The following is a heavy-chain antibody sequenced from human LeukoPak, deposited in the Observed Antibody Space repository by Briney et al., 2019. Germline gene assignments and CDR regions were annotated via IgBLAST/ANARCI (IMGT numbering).Heavy chain of an antibody. D-gene: IGHD3-10*01. CDR1: GYTFTSYY. CDR2: INPSGGST. V-gene: IGHV1-46*01. J-gene: IGHJ3*02. CDR3: ATHLNVLLWFGELFPLLDI. Sequence: ASVKVSCKASGYTFTSYYMHWVRQAPGQGLEWMGIINPSGGSTSYAQKFQGRVTMTRDTSTSTVYMELSSLRSEDTAVYYCATHLNVLLWFGELFPLLDIWGQGTMVTVSS.